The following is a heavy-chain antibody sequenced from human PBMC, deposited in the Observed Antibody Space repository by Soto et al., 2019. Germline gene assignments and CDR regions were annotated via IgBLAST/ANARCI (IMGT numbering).Heavy chain of an antibody. CDR1: GGSISSSSYY. V-gene: IGHV4-39*01. D-gene: IGHD6-13*01. CDR2: IYYSGST. Sequence: QLQLQESGPGLVKPSETLSLTCTVSGGSISSSSYYWGWIRQPPGKGLEWIGSIYYSGSTYYNPSLKSRVTISVDTSKNQFSLKLSSVTAADTAVYYCARIIAAAAPYYFNYWGQGTLVTVSS. J-gene: IGHJ4*02. CDR3: ARIIAAAAPYYFNY.